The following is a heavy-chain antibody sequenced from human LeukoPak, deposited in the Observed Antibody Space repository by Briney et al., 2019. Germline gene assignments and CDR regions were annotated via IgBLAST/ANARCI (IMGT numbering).Heavy chain of an antibody. Sequence: SETLSLTCSVSGAAISGGTYYWGWIRQPPGKGLEWIGSIYYTGSTYDNPSLKRRVTISVDTSKNQFSLQLSSVTAADTAVYYCARRGGSGRAFDYWGQGTLVTVSS. V-gene: IGHV4-39*01. D-gene: IGHD1-26*01. CDR2: IYYTGST. CDR1: GAAISGGTYY. CDR3: ARRGGSGRAFDY. J-gene: IGHJ4*02.